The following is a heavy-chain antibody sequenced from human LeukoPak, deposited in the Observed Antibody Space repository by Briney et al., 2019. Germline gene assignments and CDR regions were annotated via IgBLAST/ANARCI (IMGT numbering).Heavy chain of an antibody. CDR2: ISSSSSTI. V-gene: IGHV3-48*01. Sequence: PGGSLRLSCAASGFTFSSYSMNWVRQAPGKGLEWVSYISSSSSTIYYADSVKGRFTISRDNSKNTLYLQMNSLRAEDTAVYYCAKDLRYCSGGSCYLPGFDYWGQGTLVTVSS. J-gene: IGHJ4*02. D-gene: IGHD2-15*01. CDR3: AKDLRYCSGGSCYLPGFDY. CDR1: GFTFSSYS.